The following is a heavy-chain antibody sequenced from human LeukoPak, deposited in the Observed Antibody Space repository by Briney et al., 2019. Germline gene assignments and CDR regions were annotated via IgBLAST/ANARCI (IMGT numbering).Heavy chain of an antibody. D-gene: IGHD2-15*01. Sequence: GGSLRLSCAASGFTFSSYAMSWVRQAPGKGLEWVSAISGSGGSTYYADSVKGRFTISRDNSKNTLYLQMNSLRAEDTAVYYCAKELGYCSGGSCYRHHAFDIWGQGTMVTVSS. CDR2: ISGSGGST. CDR1: GFTFSSYA. V-gene: IGHV3-23*01. CDR3: AKELGYCSGGSCYRHHAFDI. J-gene: IGHJ3*02.